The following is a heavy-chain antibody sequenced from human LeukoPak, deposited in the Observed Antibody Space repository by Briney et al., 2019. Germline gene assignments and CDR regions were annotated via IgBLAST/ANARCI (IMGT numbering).Heavy chain of an antibody. CDR1: GFTFSSYA. CDR3: AKGGDLRTTVTFVHY. V-gene: IGHV3-30-3*01. J-gene: IGHJ4*02. CDR2: ISYDGSNK. Sequence: GGSLILSCAASGFTFSSYAMHWVRQAPGKGLEWVAVISYDGSNKYYADSVKGRFTISRDNSKDTLDLQMNSLRVEDTAVYYCAKGGDLRTTVTFVHYWGQGTRVTVSS. D-gene: IGHD4-17*01.